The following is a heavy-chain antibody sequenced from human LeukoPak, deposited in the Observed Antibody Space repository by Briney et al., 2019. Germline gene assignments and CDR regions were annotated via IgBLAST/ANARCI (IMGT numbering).Heavy chain of an antibody. V-gene: IGHV3-48*01. CDR1: GFTFSSYS. CDR2: ISSSSSTI. J-gene: IGHJ5*02. CDR3: ARGSGSYSFSLLGFDP. D-gene: IGHD1-26*01. Sequence: GGSLRLSCAASGFTFSSYSMNWVRQAPGEGLEWVSYISSSSSTIYYADSVKGRFTISRDNAKNSLYLQMNSLRAEDTAVYYCARGSGSYSFSLLGFDPWGQGTLVTVSS.